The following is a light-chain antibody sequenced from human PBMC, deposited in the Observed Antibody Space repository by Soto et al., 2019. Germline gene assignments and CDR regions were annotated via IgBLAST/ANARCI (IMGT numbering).Light chain of an antibody. CDR2: XAS. CDR3: QQYDTYST. J-gene: IGKJ5*01. V-gene: IGKV1-5*01. Sequence: DIQMTQSPSTLSASVGDRVTITCRASQGIAIWLSWYQQKPVKAPNLIIYXASNLKSGVPSRFSGSGYGAEFNFTITGLQPDDFATYFCQQYDTYSTFGQGTRLEI. CDR1: QGIAIW.